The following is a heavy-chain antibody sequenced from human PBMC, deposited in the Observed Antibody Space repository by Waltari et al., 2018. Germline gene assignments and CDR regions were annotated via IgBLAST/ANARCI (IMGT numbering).Heavy chain of an antibody. V-gene: IGHV4-39*01. D-gene: IGHD3-22*01. CDR1: GGSISSSSYY. J-gene: IGHJ6*02. CDR2: IYYSGCT. Sequence: QLQLQESGPGLVKPSETLSLTCTVSGGSISSSSYYWGWIRQPPGKGLEWIGSIYYSGCTYANPSLKSRVTISGDTSKNQFSLKLSSVTAADTAVYYCARPYYYDSSGYYYGMDVWGQGTTVTVSS. CDR3: ARPYYYDSSGYYYGMDV.